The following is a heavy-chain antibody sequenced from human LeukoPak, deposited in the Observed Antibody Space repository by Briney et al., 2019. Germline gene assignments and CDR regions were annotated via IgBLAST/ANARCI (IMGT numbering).Heavy chain of an antibody. J-gene: IGHJ5*01. V-gene: IGHV3-74*01. CDR1: GFTFSSYW. D-gene: IGHD2-2*01. CDR2: INSDGSST. CDR3: ARDLRSTSCYCSWFDS. Sequence: GGSLRLSCAASGFTFSSYWMHWVRQAPGKGLVWVSRINSDGSSTSYADSVKGRFTVSRDNAKNTLYLQMNSLRAEDTAVYYCARDLRSTSCYCSWFDSWGQGTLVTVSS.